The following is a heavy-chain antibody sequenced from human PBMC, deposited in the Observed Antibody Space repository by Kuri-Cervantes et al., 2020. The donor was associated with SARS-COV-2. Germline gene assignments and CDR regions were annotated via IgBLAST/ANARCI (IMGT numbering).Heavy chain of an antibody. Sequence: GESLKISCAASGFTFSSYGMHWVRQAPGKGLEWVAVIWYDGSNKYYADSVKGRFTISRDNSKNTLYLQMNSLRAEDTAVYYCARGLGGCSGGSCYFDYWGPGNPVTVSS. D-gene: IGHD2-15*01. CDR3: ARGLGGCSGGSCYFDY. J-gene: IGHJ4*02. V-gene: IGHV3-33*01. CDR1: GFTFSSYG. CDR2: IWYDGSNK.